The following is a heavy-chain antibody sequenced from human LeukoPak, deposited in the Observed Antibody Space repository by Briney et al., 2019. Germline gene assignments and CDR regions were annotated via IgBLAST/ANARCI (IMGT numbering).Heavy chain of an antibody. Sequence: GGSLRLSCAASGFTFSSYGMHWVRQAPGKGLEWVAVIWYDGSNKYYADSMKGRFTISRDNSKNTLYLQMNSLRAEDTAVYYCAREAVAPSGIAAAGTSFHFDYWGQGTLVTVSS. CDR3: AREAVAPSGIAAAGTSFHFDY. CDR2: IWYDGSNK. D-gene: IGHD6-13*01. J-gene: IGHJ4*02. V-gene: IGHV3-33*01. CDR1: GFTFSSYG.